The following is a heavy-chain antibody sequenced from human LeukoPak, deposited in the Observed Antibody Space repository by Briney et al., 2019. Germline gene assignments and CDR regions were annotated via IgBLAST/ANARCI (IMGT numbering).Heavy chain of an antibody. CDR2: ISYDGSNE. D-gene: IGHD2-21*01. V-gene: IGHV3-30*18. Sequence: GGSLRLSCAASGFTFSTYGMHWVRQAPGKGLEWVAVISYDGSNEYYADSVEGRFTISRDNSKNTLYLQMSSLRAEDTAVYYCAKEFNRGLPDYWGQGTLVTVPS. CDR3: AKEFNRGLPDY. J-gene: IGHJ4*02. CDR1: GFTFSTYG.